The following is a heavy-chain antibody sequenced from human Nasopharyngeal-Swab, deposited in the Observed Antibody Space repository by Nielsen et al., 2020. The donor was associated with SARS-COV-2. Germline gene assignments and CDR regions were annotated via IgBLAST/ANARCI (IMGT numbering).Heavy chain of an antibody. J-gene: IGHJ6*03. CDR2: IKSKTDGGTT. CDR1: GFTFSNAW. D-gene: IGHD6-19*01. V-gene: IGHV3-15*01. Sequence: GGSLRLSCAASGFTFSNAWMSWVRQAPGKGLEWVGRIKSKTDGGTTDYAAPVKGRFTISRDDTKNTLYLQMNSLKTEDPAVYYCTTDPQQWLVEYYYYMDVWGKGTTVTVSS. CDR3: TTDPQQWLVEYYYYMDV.